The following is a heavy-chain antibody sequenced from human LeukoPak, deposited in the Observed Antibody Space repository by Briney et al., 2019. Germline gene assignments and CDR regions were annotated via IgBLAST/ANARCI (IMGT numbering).Heavy chain of an antibody. J-gene: IGHJ4*02. CDR2: ISSSGSTI. D-gene: IGHD1-1*01. V-gene: IGHV3-48*03. CDR1: GFTFSSYE. Sequence: QPGGSLRLSCAASGFTFSSYEMNWVRQAPGKGLEWVSYISSSGSTIYYADSVKGRFTISRDNAKNSLYLQMNSLRAEDTAVYYCAREVQLERLAFGKEGSAFDYWGQGTLVTVSS. CDR3: AREVQLERLAFGKEGSAFDY.